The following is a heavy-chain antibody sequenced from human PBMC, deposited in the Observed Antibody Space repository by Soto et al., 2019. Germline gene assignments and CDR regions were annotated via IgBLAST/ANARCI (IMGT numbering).Heavy chain of an antibody. CDR1: GGTFSNYA. CDR2: AIPVYGST. J-gene: IGHJ3*02. Sequence: QVQLVQSGAEVKKPGTSVKVSCEVSGGTFSNYAITWGRQAPGQGLEWLGGAIPVYGSTNYAQKFQGRVTITAGESANTTFMELSSLRSDDTAVYCCARRGVANSRDAFDIWGQGTLVTVS. CDR3: ARRGVANSRDAFDI. D-gene: IGHD1-26*01. V-gene: IGHV1-69*01.